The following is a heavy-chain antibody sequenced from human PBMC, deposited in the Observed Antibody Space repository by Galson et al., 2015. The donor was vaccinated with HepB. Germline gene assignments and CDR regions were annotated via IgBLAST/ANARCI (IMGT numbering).Heavy chain of an antibody. CDR3: ARQTTTTVIYHGMDV. CDR1: GYTFTGYY. V-gene: IGHV1-2*06. J-gene: IGHJ6*02. Sequence: SCKASGYTFTGYYLHWVRQAPGQGLEWMGRINPNSGGTDYAQKFQVRVTMTRDTSISTAYMELSSLRSDDTAVYYCARQTTTTVIYHGMDVWGQGTTVTVS. CDR2: INPNSGGT. D-gene: IGHD4-11*01.